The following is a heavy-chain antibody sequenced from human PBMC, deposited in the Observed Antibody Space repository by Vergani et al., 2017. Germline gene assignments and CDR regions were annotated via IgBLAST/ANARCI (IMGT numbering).Heavy chain of an antibody. J-gene: IGHJ5*02. CDR2: ISSNGGST. D-gene: IGHD3-3*01. CDR3: ARLSPVLGFDP. CDR1: GFTFSSYA. V-gene: IGHV3-64*01. Sequence: EVQLVESGGGLVQPGGSLRLSCAASGFTFSSYAMYWVRQAPGKGLEYVSHISSNGGSTYYANSVKGRFTISRDNSKNTLYLQMGSLRAEDMAVYYCARLSPVLGFDPWGQGTLVTVSS.